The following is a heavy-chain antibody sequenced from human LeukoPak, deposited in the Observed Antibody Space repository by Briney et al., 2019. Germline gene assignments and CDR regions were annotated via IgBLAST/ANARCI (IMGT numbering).Heavy chain of an antibody. V-gene: IGHV1-3*04. CDR3: ARVIVVVPAAIYYYYGMDV. Sequence: ASVTVSCTASGYSFTNYAIYWVRQAPGQRPEWMGWINTGNGNTRYSQKFQDRVTITRDTSASTAYMELSSLRSEDTAVYYCARVIVVVPAAIYYYYGMDVWGQGTTVTVSS. CDR2: INTGNGNT. CDR1: GYSFTNYA. D-gene: IGHD2-2*01. J-gene: IGHJ6*02.